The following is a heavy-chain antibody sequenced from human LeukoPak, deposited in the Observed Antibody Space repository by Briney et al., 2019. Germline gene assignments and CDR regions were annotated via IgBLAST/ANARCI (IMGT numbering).Heavy chain of an antibody. V-gene: IGHV3-66*01. CDR3: ARRLLTGYYEF. D-gene: IGHD3-9*01. Sequence: GGSLRLSCATSGFTVSSTYMSWVRQAPGKGLEWVSVFYSGDTTYYANSVKGRFTISRDSSKNMLYLQMNSLRAEDTAVYYCARRLLTGYYEFWGQGTLVTVSS. CDR2: FYSGDTT. CDR1: GFTVSSTY. J-gene: IGHJ4*02.